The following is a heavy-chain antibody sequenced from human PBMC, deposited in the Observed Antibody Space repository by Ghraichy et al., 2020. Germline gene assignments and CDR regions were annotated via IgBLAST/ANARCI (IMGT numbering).Heavy chain of an antibody. V-gene: IGHV3-30*03. J-gene: IGHJ4*02. CDR2: ISYDGRNK. CDR1: GITLSNHG. CDR3: TTEIGYGYRRAMDH. D-gene: IGHD5-18*01. Sequence: GGSLRLSCAASGITLSNHGMFWVRQAPGKGLEWMAVISYDGRNKQYVDSVKGRFTISRDNSKNTLYLQLNSLRGDDTAVYYCTTEIGYGYRRAMDHWGQGTLVIVSS.